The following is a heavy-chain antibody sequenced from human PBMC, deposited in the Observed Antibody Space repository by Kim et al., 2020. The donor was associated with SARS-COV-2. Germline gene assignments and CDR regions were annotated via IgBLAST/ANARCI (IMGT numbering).Heavy chain of an antibody. J-gene: IGHJ6*02. D-gene: IGHD3-10*01. Sequence: GGSLRLSCAASGFTFSSYAMSWVRQAPGKGLEWVSAISGSGGSTYYADSVKGRFTISRDNSKNTLYLQMNSLRAEDTAVYYCAKAPGFGRNYYYYYGMDVWGQGTTVTVSS. CDR1: GFTFSSYA. V-gene: IGHV3-23*01. CDR3: AKAPGFGRNYYYYYGMDV. CDR2: ISGSGGST.